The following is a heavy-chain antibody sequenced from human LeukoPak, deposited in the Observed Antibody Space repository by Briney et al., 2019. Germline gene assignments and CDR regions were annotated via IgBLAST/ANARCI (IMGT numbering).Heavy chain of an antibody. CDR2: INPNSGGT. CDR3: ARDRFVLRYFDGSST. CDR1: GGTFSSYA. V-gene: IGHV1-2*02. D-gene: IGHD3-9*01. J-gene: IGHJ5*02. Sequence: GASVKVSCKASGGTFSSYAISWVRQAPGQGLEWMGWINPNSGGTNYAQKFQGRVTITRDTSISTAYMELSRLRSDDTAVYYCARDRFVLRYFDGSSTWGQGTLVTVSS.